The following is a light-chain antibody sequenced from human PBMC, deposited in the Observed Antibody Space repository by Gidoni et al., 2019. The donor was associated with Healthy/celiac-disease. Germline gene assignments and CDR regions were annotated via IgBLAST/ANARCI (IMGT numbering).Light chain of an antibody. J-gene: IGKJ3*01. CDR2: AAS. CDR3: QKYNSAPLFT. V-gene: IGKV1-27*01. CDR1: QGISNY. Sequence: IQMTQSPSSLSASVGDRVTITCRASQGISNYLAWYQQKPGKVPKPLIYAASTLQSGVPSRFSGSGSGTEFTLTISSLQPEDVATYYCQKYNSAPLFTFGPGTKVDIK.